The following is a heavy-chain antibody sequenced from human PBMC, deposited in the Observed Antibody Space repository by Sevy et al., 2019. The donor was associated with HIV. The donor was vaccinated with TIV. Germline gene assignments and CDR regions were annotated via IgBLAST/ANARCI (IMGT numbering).Heavy chain of an antibody. CDR1: GFTFSTYG. CDR2: LCFDGSNT. V-gene: IGHV3-33*01. CDR3: ARDLEFYDYGDYGPAFMPDY. Sequence: GGSLRLACAASGFTFSTYGMHWVRRAPGKGLEWVAVLCFDGSNTDYADSVKGRFTISRDIAKNTLHRQMNSLRAEDTAVYYCARDLEFYDYGDYGPAFMPDYWGQGTLVTVSS. D-gene: IGHD4-17*01. J-gene: IGHJ4*02.